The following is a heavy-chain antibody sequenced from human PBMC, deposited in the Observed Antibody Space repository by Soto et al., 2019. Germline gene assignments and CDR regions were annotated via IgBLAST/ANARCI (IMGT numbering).Heavy chain of an antibody. Sequence: QITLKDSGPTLVKPTQTLTLTCTFSGFSLSTSGVGVGWIRQPPGKALEWLALIYWDDDKRYSPSLKSRLTITKDTSKNQVVLTMTNMDPVDTATYYCAHYFYILVDDAFDIWGQGTMVTVSS. CDR1: GFSLSTSGVG. J-gene: IGHJ3*02. CDR3: AHYFYILVDDAFDI. V-gene: IGHV2-5*02. D-gene: IGHD2-8*02. CDR2: IYWDDDK.